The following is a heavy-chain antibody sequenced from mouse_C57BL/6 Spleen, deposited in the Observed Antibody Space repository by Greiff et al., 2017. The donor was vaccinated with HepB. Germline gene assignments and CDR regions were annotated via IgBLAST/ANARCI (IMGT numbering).Heavy chain of an antibody. CDR1: GYTFTSYW. CDR3: ARKGVEPNFDY. V-gene: IGHV1-52*01. CDR2: IDPSDSET. Sequence: VQLQQPGAELVRPGSSVKLSCKASGYTFTSYWMHWVKQRPIQGLEWIGNIDPSDSETHYNQKFKDKATLTVDKSSSTAYMQLSSLTSEDSAVYYCARKGVEPNFDYWGQGTTLTVSS. J-gene: IGHJ2*01. D-gene: IGHD1-1*02.